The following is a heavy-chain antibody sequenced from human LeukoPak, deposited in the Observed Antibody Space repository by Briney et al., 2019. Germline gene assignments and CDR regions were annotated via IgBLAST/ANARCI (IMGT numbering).Heavy chain of an antibody. CDR2: INHSGGT. J-gene: IGHJ5*02. V-gene: IGHV4-34*01. Sequence: ASETLSLTCAVYGGSFSGYYWSWIRQPPGKGLEWIGEINHSGGTNYNPSLKSRVTISVDTSKNQFSLKLSSVTAADTAVYYCALGFGESRDWFDPWGQGTLVTVSS. CDR3: ALGFGESRDWFDP. CDR1: GGSFSGYY. D-gene: IGHD3-10*01.